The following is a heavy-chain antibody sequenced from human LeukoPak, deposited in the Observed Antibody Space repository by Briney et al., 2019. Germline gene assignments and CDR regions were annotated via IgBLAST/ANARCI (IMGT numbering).Heavy chain of an antibody. V-gene: IGHV3-30*18. CDR1: GFTFSDYY. Sequence: GGSLRLSCAASGFTFSDYYMSWIRQAPGKGLEWVAVISYDGSNKYYADSVKGRFTISRDNSKNTLYLQMNSLRAEDTAVYYCAKAPIVGATKVNYYFDYWGQGTLVTVSS. CDR3: AKAPIVGATKVNYYFDY. D-gene: IGHD1-26*01. CDR2: ISYDGSNK. J-gene: IGHJ4*02.